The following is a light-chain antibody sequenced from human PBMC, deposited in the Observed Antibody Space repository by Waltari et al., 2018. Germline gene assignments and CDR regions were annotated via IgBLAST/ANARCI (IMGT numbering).Light chain of an antibody. V-gene: IGLV1-44*01. Sequence: QSVLTQPPSASGTPGQRVTSSCSGRSSNSGSNTVNWYQQLPGTAPKLLIYSNNQRPSGVPDRFSGSKSGTSASLAISGLQSEDEADYYCAAWDDSLNGLDVFGTGTKVTVL. CDR3: AAWDDSLNGLDV. CDR1: SSNSGSNT. CDR2: SNN. J-gene: IGLJ1*01.